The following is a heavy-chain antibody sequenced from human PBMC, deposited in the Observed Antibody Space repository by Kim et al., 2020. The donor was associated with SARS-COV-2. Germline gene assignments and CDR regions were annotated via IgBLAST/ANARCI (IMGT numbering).Heavy chain of an antibody. D-gene: IGHD3-3*01. CDR2: ISSRGRFI. Sequence: GGSLRLSCAASGFTFNDYGMTWVRQAPGKGLEWVSSISSRGRFIYYADSVKGRFTISRGHARTSLYLQMDSLRVEDTAVYYCAKASKAVQYNDFWSGYDFYGMDVWGQGTTVTVSS. CDR1: GFTFNDYG. V-gene: IGHV3-21*01. J-gene: IGHJ6*02. CDR3: AKASKAVQYNDFWSGYDFYGMDV.